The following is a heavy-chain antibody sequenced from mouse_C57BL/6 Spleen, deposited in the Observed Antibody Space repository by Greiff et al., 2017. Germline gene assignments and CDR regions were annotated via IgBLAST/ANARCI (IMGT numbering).Heavy chain of an antibody. V-gene: IGHV5-4*01. D-gene: IGHD1-1*01. CDR1: GFTFSSYA. CDR2: ISDGGSYT. CDR3: AREYYGSSYGY. J-gene: IGHJ2*01. Sequence: EVKLVESGGGLVKPGGSLKLSCAASGFTFSSYALSWVRQTPEKRLEWVATISDGGSYTYYPDNVQGRFTISRDNAKNNLYLQMSHLKSEDTAMYYCAREYYGSSYGYWGQGTTLTVSS.